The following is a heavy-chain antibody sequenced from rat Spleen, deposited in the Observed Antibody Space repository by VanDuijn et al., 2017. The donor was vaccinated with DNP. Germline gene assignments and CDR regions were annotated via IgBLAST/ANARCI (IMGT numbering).Heavy chain of an antibody. J-gene: IGHJ2*01. CDR1: GFTFSDYV. CDR3: TTLTVRDY. D-gene: IGHD1-11*01. V-gene: IGHV5-20*01. Sequence: EVQLVESGGGLVQPGRSLKLSCAASGFTFSDYVMAWVRQAPTKGLEWVASISYDDRKTYYRDSVKGRFTISRDNSKSRLYLQMDSLRSEDTAIYYCTTLTVRDYWGQGVMVTVSS. CDR2: ISYDDRKT.